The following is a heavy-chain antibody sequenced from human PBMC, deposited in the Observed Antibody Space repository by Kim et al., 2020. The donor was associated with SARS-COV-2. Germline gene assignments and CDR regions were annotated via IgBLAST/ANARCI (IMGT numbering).Heavy chain of an antibody. CDR2: ISYDGSNK. CDR3: AKVPDKDGSSWHPAEYFQH. Sequence: GGSLRLSCAASGFTFSSYGMHWVRQAPGKGLEWVAVISYDGSNKYYADSVKGRFTISRDNSKNTLYLQMNSLRAEDTVVYYCAKVPDKDGSSWHPAEYFQHWGQGTLVTVSS. D-gene: IGHD6-13*01. V-gene: IGHV3-30*18. J-gene: IGHJ1*01. CDR1: GFTFSSYG.